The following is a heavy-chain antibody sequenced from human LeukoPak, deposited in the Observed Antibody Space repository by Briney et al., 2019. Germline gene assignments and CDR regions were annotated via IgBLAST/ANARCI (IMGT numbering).Heavy chain of an antibody. CDR3: ARDIGYCSGTSCSNDY. V-gene: IGHV1-2*02. CDR1: GYTFTGYY. Sequence: GASVKVSCKASGYTFTGYYMHWVRQAPGQGLEWMGWINPNNGDKKYTQKFQGRVTMTRDTSISTAYMELSRLTSDDTAIYYCARDIGYCSGTSCSNDYWGQGTLVTVSS. D-gene: IGHD2-2*01. J-gene: IGHJ4*02. CDR2: INPNNGDK.